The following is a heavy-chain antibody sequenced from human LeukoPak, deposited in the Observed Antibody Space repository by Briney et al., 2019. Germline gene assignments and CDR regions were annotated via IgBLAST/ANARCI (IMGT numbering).Heavy chain of an antibody. V-gene: IGHV3-23*01. CDR2: ISGSVGST. Sequence: PGGSLRLSCAASGFTFSSYAMSWVRQAPGKGLEWVSAISGSVGSTYYADSVKGRFTISRDNSKNPLYLQMTSLRAEDTAVYYWAKDRGGGDWGQGTLVTVSS. CDR3: AKDRGGGD. CDR1: GFTFSSYA. J-gene: IGHJ4*02. D-gene: IGHD3-10*01.